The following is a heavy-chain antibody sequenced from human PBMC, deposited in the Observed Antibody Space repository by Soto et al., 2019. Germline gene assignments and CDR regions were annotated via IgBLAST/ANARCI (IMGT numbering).Heavy chain of an antibody. CDR2: ISSSRSYI. V-gene: IGHV3-21*06. Sequence: GGSLRLSCAASGFTFSSYSMNWVRQAPGKGLEWVSCISSSRSYIYYADSVKGRFSISRDNAKNSLYLQVNSLRAEDTAVYYCARGTADYYDSSGYFEYWGQGTQVTVSS. CDR1: GFTFSSYS. CDR3: ARGTADYYDSSGYFEY. D-gene: IGHD3-22*01. J-gene: IGHJ4*02.